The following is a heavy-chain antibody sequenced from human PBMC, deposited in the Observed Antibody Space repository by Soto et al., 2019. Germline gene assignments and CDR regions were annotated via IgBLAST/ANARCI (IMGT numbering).Heavy chain of an antibody. J-gene: IGHJ4*02. CDR1: GGTFSSYA. CDR3: ARDREGSSSWYASLQYYFDY. Sequence: QVQLVQSGAEVKKPGSSVKVSCKASGGTFSSYAISWVRQAPGQGLEWMGGIIPIFGTANYAQKFQGRVTITADKSTSTAYMELSSPRSEDTAVYYCARDREGSSSWYASLQYYFDYWGQGTLVTVSS. CDR2: IIPIFGTA. D-gene: IGHD6-13*01. V-gene: IGHV1-69*06.